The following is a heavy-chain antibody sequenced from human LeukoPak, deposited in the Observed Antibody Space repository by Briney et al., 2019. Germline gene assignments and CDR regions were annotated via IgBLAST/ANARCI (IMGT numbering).Heavy chain of an antibody. J-gene: IGHJ5*02. CDR2: INAGNGNT. V-gene: IGHV1-3*01. CDR1: GYTFTSYA. D-gene: IGHD3-10*01. Sequence: ASVKVSCKASGYTFTSYAMHWVRQAPGQRLEWMGWINAGNGNTKYSQKFQGRVTITRDTSASTAHMELSSLRSEDTAVYYCARDRSGHEGWFDPWGQGTLVTVSS. CDR3: ARDRSGHEGWFDP.